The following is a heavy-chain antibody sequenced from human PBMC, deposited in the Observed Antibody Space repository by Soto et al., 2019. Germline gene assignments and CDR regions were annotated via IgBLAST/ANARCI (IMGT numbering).Heavy chain of an antibody. Sequence: SETLSVTCTVSGGSLSSYKWSWIRKTPGKGLEWIGYIDNNGGISYNPSLRSRITITISIDTSTKQVSLRLSSVTAADTAVYYCVRQGFGPLHGLVDVWGQGTTVTVSS. V-gene: IGHV4-59*08. CDR3: VRQGFGPLHGLVDV. CDR2: IDNNGGI. D-gene: IGHD3-10*01. CDR1: GGSLSSYK. J-gene: IGHJ6*02.